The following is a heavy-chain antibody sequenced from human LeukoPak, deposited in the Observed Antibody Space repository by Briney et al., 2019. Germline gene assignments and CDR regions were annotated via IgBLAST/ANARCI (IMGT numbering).Heavy chain of an antibody. CDR3: ARTMVRGVTYYYYGMDV. CDR2: IYSGGST. Sequence: GGSLRLSCAASGFTVSSNYMSWVRQAPGKGLEWVSVIYSGGSTYYADSVKGRFTISRDNSKNTLYPQMNSLRAEDTAVYYCARTMVRGVTYYYYGMDVWGQGTTVTVSS. J-gene: IGHJ6*02. CDR1: GFTVSSNY. V-gene: IGHV3-66*01. D-gene: IGHD3-10*01.